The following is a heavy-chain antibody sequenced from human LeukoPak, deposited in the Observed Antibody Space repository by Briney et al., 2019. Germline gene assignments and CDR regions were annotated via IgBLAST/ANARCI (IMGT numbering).Heavy chain of an antibody. CDR1: GFTFSNYA. D-gene: IGHD3-9*01. V-gene: IGHV3-23*01. CDR2: ISSSGGST. Sequence: GGSLRLSCAASGFTFSNYAMSWVRQAPGKGLEWVSAISSSGGSTYYADSVKGRFTISRDNSKNTLYLQMNSLRAGDTAVYYCAKTDVDYDILTVSYFDYWGQGTLVTVSS. CDR3: AKTDVDYDILTVSYFDY. J-gene: IGHJ4*02.